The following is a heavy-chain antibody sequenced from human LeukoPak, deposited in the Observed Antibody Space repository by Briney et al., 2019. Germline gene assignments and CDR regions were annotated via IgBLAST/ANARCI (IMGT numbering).Heavy chain of an antibody. CDR2: INTDGSST. V-gene: IGHV3-74*01. Sequence: GGSLRLSCAASGFTFSNYYMHWVRQAPGKGLVWVSRINTDGSSTTYADSVKGRFTISRDNAKNTLYLQMNSLRAEDTAMYYCARPPDILTGKNWFDPWGQGTLVTVSS. J-gene: IGHJ5*02. D-gene: IGHD3-9*01. CDR1: GFTFSNYY. CDR3: ARPPDILTGKNWFDP.